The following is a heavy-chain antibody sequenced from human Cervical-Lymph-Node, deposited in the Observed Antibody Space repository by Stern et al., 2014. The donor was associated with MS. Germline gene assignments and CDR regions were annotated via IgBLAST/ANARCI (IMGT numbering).Heavy chain of an antibody. CDR1: GGSISTGGYY. D-gene: IGHD2-8*02. CDR3: ARYCSGAVCYPVSDWFHP. CDR2: LYYDGST. J-gene: IGHJ5*02. Sequence: QVQLQESGPGLVKPSHTLSLTCSVTGGSISTGGYYWDWIRHRPGQGLEWNGYLYYDGSTHYNPSLKSRVTLSLDRSRNQFSLSLTSVTAADTAVYSCARYCSGAVCYPVSDWFHPWGRGTLVTVSS. V-gene: IGHV4-31*03.